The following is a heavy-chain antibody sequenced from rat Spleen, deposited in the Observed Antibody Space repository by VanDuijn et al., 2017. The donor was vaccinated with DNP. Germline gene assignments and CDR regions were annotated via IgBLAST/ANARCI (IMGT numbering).Heavy chain of an antibody. V-gene: IGHV5-31*01. CDR3: AGHSSYAMDA. D-gene: IGHD1-2*01. Sequence: EVQLVESGGDLVQPGRSLKLSCVASGFTFNNYWMTWIRQVPGKGLEWVASITTSGGSTYYPDSVKGRFTISRDNAKNTLYLQMNRLRSEDTATYYCAGHSSYAMDAWGQGTSVTVSS. CDR2: ITTSGGST. J-gene: IGHJ4*01. CDR1: GFTFNNYW.